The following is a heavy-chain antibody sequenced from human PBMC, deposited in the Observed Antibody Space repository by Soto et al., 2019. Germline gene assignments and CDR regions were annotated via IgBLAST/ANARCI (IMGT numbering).Heavy chain of an antibody. CDR1: GFTVSSNY. V-gene: IGHV3-53*01. J-gene: IGHJ2*01. Sequence: QPGGSLRLSCAASGFTVSSNYMSWVRQAPGKGLEWVSVIYSGGSTYYADSVKGRFTISRDNSKNTLYLQMNSLRAEDTAVYYCARWVTPGTIFGVVIITSYWYFDLWGRGTLVTVSS. CDR3: ARWVTPGTIFGVVIITSYWYFDL. D-gene: IGHD3-3*01. CDR2: IYSGGST.